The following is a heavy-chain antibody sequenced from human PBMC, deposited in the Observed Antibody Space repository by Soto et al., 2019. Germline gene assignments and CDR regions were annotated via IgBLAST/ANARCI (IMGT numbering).Heavy chain of an antibody. CDR1: GYPVTAYY. V-gene: IGHV1-2*02. Sequence: QLHLVQSGAVVKKPGASVTVSCSASGYPVTAYYMHWVRQAPGRGLEWMGGINPATGAAKYTQTCRGGVTMPRDTSTGTVFMELSGLTSEDTAVFYCARGGGVGVAGSAAFDMWGQGTLVTVSS. CDR3: ARGGGVGVAGSAAFDM. J-gene: IGHJ3*02. D-gene: IGHD3-3*01. CDR2: INPATGAA.